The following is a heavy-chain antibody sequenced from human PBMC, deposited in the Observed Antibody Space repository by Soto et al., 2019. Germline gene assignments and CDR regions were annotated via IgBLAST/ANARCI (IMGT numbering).Heavy chain of an antibody. J-gene: IGHJ6*02. D-gene: IGHD6-6*01. V-gene: IGHV4-59*01. Sequence: QVQLQESGPGLVKPSETLSLTCTVSGGSISSYYWSWIRQPPGKGLEWIGYIYYSGSTNYNPSLKSRVTISVDTSKNQFPLKLSSVTAADTAVYYSARDRRVRSIAARLAYYYYGMDVWGQGTTVTVSS. CDR3: ARDRRVRSIAARLAYYYYGMDV. CDR2: IYYSGST. CDR1: GGSISSYY.